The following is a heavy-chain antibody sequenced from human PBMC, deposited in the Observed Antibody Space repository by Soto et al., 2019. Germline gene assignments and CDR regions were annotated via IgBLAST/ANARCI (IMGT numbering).Heavy chain of an antibody. CDR1: GFSFSDYN. D-gene: IGHD5-18*01. CDR3: ARERPGIPFDY. V-gene: IGHV3-48*02. J-gene: IGHJ4*02. CDR2: ITTSSSFT. Sequence: EVQLVESGGVLAQPGGSLRLSCGASGFSFSDYNMNWVRQAPGKGLEWVSYITTSSSFTLYADSVKGRFTISRDNAKSSLYLQMNSLRDEDTSVYYCARERPGIPFDYWGQGTLVTVSS.